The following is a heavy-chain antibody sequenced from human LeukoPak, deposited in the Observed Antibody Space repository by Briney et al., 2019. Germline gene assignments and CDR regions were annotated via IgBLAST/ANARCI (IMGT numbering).Heavy chain of an antibody. Sequence: TLSLTCTVSGGSISSGDYYWSWIRQPPGKGLEWIGYIYYSGSTYYNPSLKSRVTISVDTSKNQFSLKLSSVTAADTAVYYCASGDYGDYGGDAFDIWGQGTMVTVSS. V-gene: IGHV4-30-4*08. CDR2: IYYSGST. CDR3: ASGDYGDYGGDAFDI. J-gene: IGHJ3*02. CDR1: GGSISSGDYY. D-gene: IGHD4-17*01.